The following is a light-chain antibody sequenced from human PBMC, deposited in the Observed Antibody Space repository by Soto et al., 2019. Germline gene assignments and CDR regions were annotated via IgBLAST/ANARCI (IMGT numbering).Light chain of an antibody. CDR2: KAS. V-gene: IGKV1-5*03. CDR3: QQYNSQWT. CDR1: PSISDW. J-gene: IGKJ1*01. Sequence: DIQMPQSPSTLSASVGDSLTITCRASPSISDWLAWYQQLPGKAPKLLIYKASTLQSGVPSRFSGSGSGTEFTLTISSLQPDDFATYYCQQYNSQWTFGQGNKVDIK.